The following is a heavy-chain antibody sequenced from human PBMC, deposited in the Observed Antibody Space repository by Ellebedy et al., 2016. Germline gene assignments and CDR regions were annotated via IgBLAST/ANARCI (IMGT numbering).Heavy chain of an antibody. D-gene: IGHD5-24*01. CDR1: GFTFSSYW. Sequence: GGSLRLSXAASGFTFSSYWMHWVRQAPGKGLVWVSRINSDGSSTSYADSVKGRFTISRDNAKNTLYLQMNSLRAEDTAVYYCARSLEGTATIWLDYWGQGTLVTVSS. J-gene: IGHJ4*02. CDR2: INSDGSST. V-gene: IGHV3-74*01. CDR3: ARSLEGTATIWLDY.